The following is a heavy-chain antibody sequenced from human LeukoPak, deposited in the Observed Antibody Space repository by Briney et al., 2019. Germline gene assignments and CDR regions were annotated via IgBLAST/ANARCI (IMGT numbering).Heavy chain of an antibody. CDR2: IRYDGSNI. CDR3: TNKYYYGSQSFAFDI. J-gene: IGHJ3*02. D-gene: IGHD3-10*01. V-gene: IGHV3-30*02. CDR1: GFTFSIHG. Sequence: SGGSLRLSCAASGFTFSIHGMHWVRQAPGKGLEWLSYIRYDGSNIQYADSVRGRFTISRDNSKNTLYLEMNTLRVEDTAVYHCTNKYYYGSQSFAFDIWGQGTMVTVSS.